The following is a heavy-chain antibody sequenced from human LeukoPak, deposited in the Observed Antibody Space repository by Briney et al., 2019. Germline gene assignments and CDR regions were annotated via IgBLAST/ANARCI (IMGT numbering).Heavy chain of an antibody. Sequence: SETLSLTCTVSGGSISSYYWSWIRQPPGKGLEWIGYIYYSGSTNYNPSLKSRVTISVDTSKNLFSLKLSSVTAADTAVYYCARYYGDYEDAFDIWGQGTMVTVSS. D-gene: IGHD4-17*01. CDR2: IYYSGST. V-gene: IGHV4-59*01. CDR3: ARYYGDYEDAFDI. CDR1: GGSISSYY. J-gene: IGHJ3*02.